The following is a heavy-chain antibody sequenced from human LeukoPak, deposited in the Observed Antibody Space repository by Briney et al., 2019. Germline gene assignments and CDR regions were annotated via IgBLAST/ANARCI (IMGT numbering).Heavy chain of an antibody. D-gene: IGHD3-22*01. J-gene: IGHJ4*02. CDR1: GFTFSSYA. V-gene: IGHV3-72*01. CDR2: TRNKANSYTT. CDR3: ARENLNYYDTTAINYFDY. Sequence: PGGSLRLSCAASGFTFSSYAMSWVRQAPGKGLEWVGRTRNKANSYTTEYAASVKGRFTISRDDSKNSLYLQMKSLKTEDTAVYYCARENLNYYDTTAINYFDYWGQGTLVTVSS.